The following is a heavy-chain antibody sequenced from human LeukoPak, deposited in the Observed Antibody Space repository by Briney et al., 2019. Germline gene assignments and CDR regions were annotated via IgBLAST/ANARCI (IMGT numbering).Heavy chain of an antibody. CDR1: GGSFSGYY. V-gene: IGHV4-34*01. J-gene: IGHJ4*02. CDR3: ARSPPALVVAATFYDY. CDR2: INHSGST. D-gene: IGHD2-15*01. Sequence: SETLSLTCAVYGGSFSGYYWSWIRQPPGKGLEWIGEINHSGSTNYNPSLKSRVTISVDTSKNQFSLKLSSVTAADTAVYYCARSPPALVVAATFYDYWGQGTLVTVS.